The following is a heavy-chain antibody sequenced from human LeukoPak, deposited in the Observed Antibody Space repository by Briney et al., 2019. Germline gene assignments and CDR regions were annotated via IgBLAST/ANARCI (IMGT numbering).Heavy chain of an antibody. Sequence: GSSVKVSCKASGGTLRSYAISWVRQAPGQGLEWMGRIIPIFGTTNYAQKFQGRVTIITDESTSTAYMELSSLRSEDTAVYYCARDTRKQRSSGYYLMDAFDIWGQGTMVTVSS. CDR2: IIPIFGTT. CDR3: ARDTRKQRSSGYYLMDAFDI. J-gene: IGHJ3*02. CDR1: GGTLRSYA. D-gene: IGHD3-22*01. V-gene: IGHV1-69*05.